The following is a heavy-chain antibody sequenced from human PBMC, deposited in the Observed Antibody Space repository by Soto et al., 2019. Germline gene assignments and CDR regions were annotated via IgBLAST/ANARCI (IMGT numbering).Heavy chain of an antibody. CDR3: ARDLKYYDFWSRPSMDV. J-gene: IGHJ6*02. CDR2: IYHSGST. D-gene: IGHD3-3*01. V-gene: IGHV4-4*02. Sequence: PSETLSVTCAVAGGSSSSSNWWSWVRKPPGKGLEWIGEIYHSGSTNYNPSLKSRVTISVDKSKNQFSLKLSSVTAADTAVYYCARDLKYYDFWSRPSMDVWGQGTTVTVSS. CDR1: GGSSSSSNW.